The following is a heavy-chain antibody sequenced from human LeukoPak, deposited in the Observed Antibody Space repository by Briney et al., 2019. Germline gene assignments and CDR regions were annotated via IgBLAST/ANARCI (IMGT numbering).Heavy chain of an antibody. Sequence: SVTVSCTASGFTFTSSAVQWVRLARGQRLEWIGWIVVGSGNTNYAQKFQERVTITRDMSTSTAYMELSSLRSEDTAVYYCAAIVANAFDIWGQGTMVTVSS. CDR3: AAIVANAFDI. D-gene: IGHD3-22*01. V-gene: IGHV1-58*01. CDR2: IVVGSGNT. J-gene: IGHJ3*02. CDR1: GFTFTSSA.